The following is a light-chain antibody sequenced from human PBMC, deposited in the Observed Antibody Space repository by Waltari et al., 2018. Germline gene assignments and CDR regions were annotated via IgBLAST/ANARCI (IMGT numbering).Light chain of an antibody. CDR1: SSNFGDDNS. Sequence: HSALTQPASGSASPGQSITISCTGTSSNFGDDNSVSWYQQHPGKAPKLIIYEVTYRPSGVSNRFSGSKSGNTASLTISGLQAEDEANYYCSSYATSNTLFGGGTDLTVL. V-gene: IGLV2-14*01. J-gene: IGLJ3*02. CDR2: EVT. CDR3: SSYATSNTL.